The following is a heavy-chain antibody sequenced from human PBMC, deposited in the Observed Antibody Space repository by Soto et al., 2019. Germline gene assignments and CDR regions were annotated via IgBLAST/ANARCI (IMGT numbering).Heavy chain of an antibody. CDR2: ISGSGDST. D-gene: IGHD6-13*01. J-gene: IGHJ4*02. Sequence: EVQLLDSGGGLVQPGGSLRLSCAASGFTFSSYAMNWVRQAPGKGLEWVSVISGSGDSTYYADSVKGRFTISSVNSKNTLYLQMTSLRAEDTAVYYCAGRGPGTYFDYWGQGTLVTVSS. CDR3: AGRGPGTYFDY. CDR1: GFTFSSYA. V-gene: IGHV3-23*01.